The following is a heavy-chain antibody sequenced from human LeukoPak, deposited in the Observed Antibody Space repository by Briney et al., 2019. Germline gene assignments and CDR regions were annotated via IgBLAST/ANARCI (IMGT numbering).Heavy chain of an antibody. D-gene: IGHD6-13*01. V-gene: IGHV3-7*01. CDR2: IKEDGSEK. CDR3: ASGRQLGY. CDR1: AFTFSNYW. J-gene: IGHJ4*02. Sequence: GGSLRLSCAASAFTFSNYWMSWVRQAPGKGLEWVANIKEDGSEKYYVDSVKGRFTISRDNARNSLYLQMNSLRAEDTAVYYCASGRQLGYWGQGTLVTVSS.